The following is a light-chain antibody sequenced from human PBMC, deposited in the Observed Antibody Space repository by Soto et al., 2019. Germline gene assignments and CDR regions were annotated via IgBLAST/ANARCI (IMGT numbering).Light chain of an antibody. V-gene: IGKV3-20*01. J-gene: IGKJ4*01. Sequence: IVLTQSPGTLSLSPGERATLSCRASQSVSNNYLAWYHQKPGQAPRLLIYGASTRATGIPDRFSGSGSGTGFTLTISSLEPEDFAVYYCKQYLNSLTFGGGTKVEIK. CDR3: KQYLNSLT. CDR2: GAS. CDR1: QSVSNNY.